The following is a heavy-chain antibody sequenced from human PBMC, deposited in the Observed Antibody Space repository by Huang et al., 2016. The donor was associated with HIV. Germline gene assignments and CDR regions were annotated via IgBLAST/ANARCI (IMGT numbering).Heavy chain of an antibody. D-gene: IGHD5-18*01. CDR2: IFPGNSNT. CDR3: AIHDSNDFTFDD. Sequence: EVQLVQSGVEVKKPGESLKISCKGSVFSFTIYWVGWVRQMTGKGLEGMGIIFPGNSNTFYSPAFQGQVTSSADKYTRTAYLQWSSLKASDSAIYYCAIHDSNDFTFDDWGQGTLVAVSS. J-gene: IGHJ4*02. V-gene: IGHV5-51*03. CDR1: VFSFTIYW.